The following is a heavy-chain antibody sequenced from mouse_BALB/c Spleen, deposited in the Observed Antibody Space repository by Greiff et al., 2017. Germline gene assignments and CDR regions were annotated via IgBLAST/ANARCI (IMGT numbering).Heavy chain of an antibody. V-gene: IGHV5-17*02. Sequence: EVKVVESGGGLVQPGGSRKLSCAASGFTFSSFGMHWVRQAPEKGLEWVAYISSGSSTIYYADTVKGRFTISRDNPKNTLFLQMTSLRSEDTAMYYCARGGLGRAWFAYWGQGTLVTVSA. J-gene: IGHJ3*01. CDR3: ARGGLGRAWFAY. CDR1: GFTFSSFG. D-gene: IGHD4-1*01. CDR2: ISSGSSTI.